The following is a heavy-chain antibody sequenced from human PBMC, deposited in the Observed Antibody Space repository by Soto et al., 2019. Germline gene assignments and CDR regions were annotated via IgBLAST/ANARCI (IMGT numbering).Heavy chain of an antibody. J-gene: IGHJ3*02. D-gene: IGHD7-27*01. Sequence: PSETLSLTCTVSGASIRSRGSYWGWIRQSPGKGLEWIGSISHSGSTFYNSPLKSRVTISADTSNNHCSLKMTSVTAADTAIFYCVRHLSGGDAFDMWGQGTMVT. CDR2: ISHSGST. V-gene: IGHV4-39*01. CDR1: GASIRSRGSY. CDR3: VRHLSGGDAFDM.